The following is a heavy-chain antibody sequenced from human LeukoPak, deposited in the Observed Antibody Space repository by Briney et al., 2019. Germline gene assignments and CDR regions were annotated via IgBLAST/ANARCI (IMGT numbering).Heavy chain of an antibody. CDR1: GGTFSSYA. D-gene: IGHD2-2*02. CDR2: IIPIFGTA. V-gene: IGHV1-69*05. Sequence: GASVKVSCKASGGTFSSYAISWVRQAPGQGLEWMGGIIPIFGTANYAQKFQGRVTITTDESTSTAYMELSSLRSEDTAVYYCAVQGLYCSSTSCHRGGFNYWGQGTLVTVSS. J-gene: IGHJ4*02. CDR3: AVQGLYCSSTSCHRGGFNY.